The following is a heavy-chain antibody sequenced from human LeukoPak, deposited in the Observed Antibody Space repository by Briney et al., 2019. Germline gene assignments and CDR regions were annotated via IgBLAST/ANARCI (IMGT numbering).Heavy chain of an antibody. CDR2: VIPILGIA. V-gene: IGHV1-69*04. J-gene: IGHJ3*02. D-gene: IGHD3-22*01. Sequence: SVKVSCKASGGTFSSYAISWVRQAPGQGLEWMGRVIPILGIANYAQKFQGRVTITADKSTSTAYMELSSLRSEDTAVYYCARDPQTYYYDSSGPAQAFDIWGQGTMVTVSS. CDR1: GGTFSSYA. CDR3: ARDPQTYYYDSSGPAQAFDI.